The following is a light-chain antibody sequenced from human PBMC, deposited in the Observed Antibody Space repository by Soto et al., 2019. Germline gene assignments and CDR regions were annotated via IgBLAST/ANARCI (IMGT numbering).Light chain of an antibody. CDR2: GAS. J-gene: IGKJ3*01. Sequence: IGLTHSPGTLSLSPGEIATLSCRASQSVSSSYLAWYQQKSGQAPRLLIYGASSRATGIPDRFSGSGSGTDFTLTISRLEPEDFAVYYCQQYGSSPFTFGPGTKVDIK. CDR3: QQYGSSPFT. CDR1: QSVSSSY. V-gene: IGKV3-20*01.